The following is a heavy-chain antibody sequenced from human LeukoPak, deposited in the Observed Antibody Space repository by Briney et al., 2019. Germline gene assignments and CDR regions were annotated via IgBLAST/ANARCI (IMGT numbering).Heavy chain of an antibody. CDR2: INPNSGDT. Sequence: GASVKVSCKASGYTFTGYYLHWVRQAPGQGLEWMGWINPNSGDTDYAQKFQGRIAVTRDTSIGTVYMELSRLRSDDTAVYYCARDRFGGHPDAFEIWGQGTMVIVSS. CDR3: ARDRFGGHPDAFEI. J-gene: IGHJ3*02. V-gene: IGHV1-2*02. D-gene: IGHD3-10*01. CDR1: GYTFTGYY.